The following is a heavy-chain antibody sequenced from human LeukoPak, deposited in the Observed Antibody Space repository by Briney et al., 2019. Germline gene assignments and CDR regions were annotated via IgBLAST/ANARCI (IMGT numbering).Heavy chain of an antibody. CDR2: IFPGDSDT. V-gene: IGHV5-51*01. CDR3: ARRPASVGGGFDS. CDR1: GYTFTKYW. Sequence: GESLKVSCKASGYTFTKYWIAWVRQMPGKGLEYIGIIFPGDSDTRYSPSFEGQVTISADNSISTAYLQWSRLTASDTAIYYCARRPASVGGGFDSWGQGSLVTVSS. D-gene: IGHD2-2*01. J-gene: IGHJ5*01.